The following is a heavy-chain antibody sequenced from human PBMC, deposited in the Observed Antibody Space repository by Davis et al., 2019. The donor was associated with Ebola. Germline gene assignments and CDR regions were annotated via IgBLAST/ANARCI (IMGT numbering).Heavy chain of an antibody. Sequence: GESLKISCAASGFTFSYSWMDWVRQAPGKGLEWVANINQDGSEKFYVDSVKGRFTISRDNAKNSLYLQMNSLRAEDTAVYFCSRILDGWGQGTLVTVSS. J-gene: IGHJ4*02. CDR1: GFTFSYSW. CDR2: INQDGSEK. CDR3: SRILDG. V-gene: IGHV3-7*03.